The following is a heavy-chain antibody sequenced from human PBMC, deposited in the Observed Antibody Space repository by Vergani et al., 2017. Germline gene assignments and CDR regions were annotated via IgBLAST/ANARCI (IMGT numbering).Heavy chain of an antibody. CDR1: GGSISSYY. Sequence: QVQLQESGPGLVKPSETLSLTCTVSGGSISSYYWSWIRQPPGKGLEWIGYIYYSGSTNYNPSLKSRVTISVDTSKNQFSRKLSSVTAADTAVYYCARTRGQWLVTPFDYWGQGTLVTVSS. V-gene: IGHV4-59*01. D-gene: IGHD6-19*01. CDR2: IYYSGST. J-gene: IGHJ4*02. CDR3: ARTRGQWLVTPFDY.